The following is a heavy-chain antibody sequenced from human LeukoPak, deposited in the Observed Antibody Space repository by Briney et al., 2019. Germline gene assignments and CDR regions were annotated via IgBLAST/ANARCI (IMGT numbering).Heavy chain of an antibody. V-gene: IGHV3-23*01. Sequence: GGSLRLSCAASGFTFSSDGMSWVRQAPGKGLEWVSSISPSGGGTVYADSVKGRVTVSRDNSKSTLYLQMNGLRAEDTAVYSCAKNLMGGSASAPTYRDS. CDR3: AKNLMGGSASAPTYRDS. D-gene: IGHD1-26*01. CDR2: ISPSGGGT. CDR1: GFTFSSDG. J-gene: IGHJ5*01.